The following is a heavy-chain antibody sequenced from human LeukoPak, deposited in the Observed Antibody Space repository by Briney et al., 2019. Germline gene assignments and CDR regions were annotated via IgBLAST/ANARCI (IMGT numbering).Heavy chain of an antibody. J-gene: IGHJ4*02. V-gene: IGHV3-48*02. CDR2: ISSSSSMT. CDR3: ATEGGHRPYYFDY. D-gene: IGHD2-15*01. CDR1: GFTFSRYM. Sequence: GGSLRLSCAASGFTFSRYMMNWVRQAPGRGLEWVSYISSSSSMTYYADSVKGRFTISRDNAKNSLYLQMNSLRDEDTAVYYCATEGGHRPYYFDYWGQGTLVTVSS.